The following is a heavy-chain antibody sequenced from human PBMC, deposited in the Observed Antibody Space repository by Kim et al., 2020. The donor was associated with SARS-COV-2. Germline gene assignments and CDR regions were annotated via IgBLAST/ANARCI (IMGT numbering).Heavy chain of an antibody. CDR3: ARQLRSGTVDFWSGRPIGFYYGMDV. Sequence: GESLKISCKGSGYSFTSYWIGWVRQMPGKGLEWMGIIYPGDSDTRYSPSFQGQVTISADKSISTAYLQWSSLKASDTAMYYCARQLRSGTVDFWSGRPIGFYYGMDVWGQGTTVTVSS. D-gene: IGHD3-3*01. CDR1: GYSFTSYW. V-gene: IGHV5-51*01. CDR2: IYPGDSDT. J-gene: IGHJ6*02.